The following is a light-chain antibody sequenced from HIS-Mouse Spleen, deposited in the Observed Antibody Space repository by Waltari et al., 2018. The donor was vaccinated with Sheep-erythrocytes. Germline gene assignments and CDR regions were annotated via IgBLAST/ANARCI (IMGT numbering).Light chain of an antibody. CDR1: SSDVGGYNY. V-gene: IGLV2-14*03. Sequence: QSALTQPASVSGSPGQSITISCTGTSSDVGGYNYVSWYQQHPGKAPQLMIYDVSNRPSGVSNRFSGLQAEDEADYYCSSYTSSSTVVFGGGTKLTVL. J-gene: IGLJ2*01. CDR2: DVS. CDR3: SSYTSSSTVV.